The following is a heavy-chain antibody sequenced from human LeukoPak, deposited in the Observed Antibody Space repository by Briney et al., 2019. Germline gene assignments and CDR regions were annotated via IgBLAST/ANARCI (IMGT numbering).Heavy chain of an antibody. J-gene: IGHJ4*02. CDR1: GGSISSSSYY. V-gene: IGHV4-39*02. CDR3: AREDYGGTSY. D-gene: IGHD4-23*01. CDR2: IYYSGST. Sequence: SETLSLTCTVSGGSISSSSYYWGWIRQPPGKGLEWVASIYYSGSTYYNPSLKSRVTISVDTSKNQSSLKLSSVTAADTAVYYCAREDYGGTSYWGQGTLVTVSS.